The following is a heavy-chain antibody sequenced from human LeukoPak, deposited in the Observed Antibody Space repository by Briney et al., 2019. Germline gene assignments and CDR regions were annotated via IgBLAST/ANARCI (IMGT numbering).Heavy chain of an antibody. Sequence: SETLSLTCAVYGGSFSGYNWNWIRQSPGKGLEWIGEIKYDGATKYNPSLKNRLIISVDTSKNQFSLNLKSVTAADTAVYYCARGSPKHDSWGQGTQVTVSS. CDR1: GGSFSGYN. J-gene: IGHJ5*01. CDR2: IKYDGAT. V-gene: IGHV4-34*01. CDR3: ARGSPKHDS.